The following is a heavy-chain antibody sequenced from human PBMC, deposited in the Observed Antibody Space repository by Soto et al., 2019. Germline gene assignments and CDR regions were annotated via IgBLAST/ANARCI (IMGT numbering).Heavy chain of an antibody. J-gene: IGHJ4*02. CDR1: GYTFTSYA. V-gene: IGHV1-3*05. CDR3: ARAWVVVTAPEY. CDR2: INGGNGNT. Sequence: QVQLVQSGAEEKKPGASVKVSCKASGYTFTSYAMHWVRQAPGQRLEWMGWINGGNGNTKYSQKFQGRVTITRDTSASTAYLDLSSLRSEDTAVYSCARAWVVVTAPEYWGQGTLVTVSS. D-gene: IGHD2-21*02.